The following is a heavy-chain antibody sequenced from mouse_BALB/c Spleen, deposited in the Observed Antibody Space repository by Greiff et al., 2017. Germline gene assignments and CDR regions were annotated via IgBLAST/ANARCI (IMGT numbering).Heavy chain of an antibody. Sequence: EVKLQESGPGLVKPSQSLSLTCTVTGYSITSDYAWNWIRQFPGNKLEWMGYISYSGSTSYNPSLKSRISITRDTSKNQFFLQLNSVTTEDTATYYCARSRYWGDYWGQGTSVTVSS. V-gene: IGHV3-2*02. CDR2: ISYSGST. CDR1: GYSITSDYA. J-gene: IGHJ4*01. D-gene: IGHD4-1*01. CDR3: ARSRYWGDY.